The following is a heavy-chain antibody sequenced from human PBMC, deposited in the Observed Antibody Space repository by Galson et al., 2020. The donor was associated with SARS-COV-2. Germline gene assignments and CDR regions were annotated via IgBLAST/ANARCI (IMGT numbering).Heavy chain of an antibody. D-gene: IGHD6-13*01. CDR3: ARNLMYEGSWSGRFDP. J-gene: IGHJ5*02. CDR2: SYHSGLS. V-gene: IGHV4-34*01. Sequence: SETLSLTCEVYGGSLSDYYWSWIRQPPGKGLEWIGESYHSGLSNYNPSLKSRLSISMDTSKNQFSLNLRSVTAADTAVYYCARNLMYEGSWSGRFDPWGQGTLVTVSS. CDR1: GGSLSDYY.